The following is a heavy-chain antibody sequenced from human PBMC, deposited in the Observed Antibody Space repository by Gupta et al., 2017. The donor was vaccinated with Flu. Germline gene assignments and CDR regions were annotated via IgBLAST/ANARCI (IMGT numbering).Heavy chain of an antibody. CDR2: ISSSSSYI. Sequence: EVQLVESGGGLVKPGGSLRLSCAASGFTFSSYSMNWVRQAPGKGLEWVSSISSSSSYIYYADSVKGRFTISRDNAKNSLYLQMNSLRAEDTAVYYCARAGGIAVSFDYWGQGTLVTVSS. D-gene: IGHD6-19*01. CDR3: ARAGGIAVSFDY. V-gene: IGHV3-21*01. J-gene: IGHJ4*02. CDR1: GFTFSSYS.